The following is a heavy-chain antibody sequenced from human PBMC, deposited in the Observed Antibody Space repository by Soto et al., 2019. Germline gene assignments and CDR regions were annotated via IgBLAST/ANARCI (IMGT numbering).Heavy chain of an antibody. J-gene: IGHJ2*01. CDR3: ARDRSPPKGATGYWYFDL. V-gene: IGHV1-46*03. D-gene: IGHD1-1*01. Sequence: QVQLVQSGAEVKKPGASVKVSCKASGYTFTSYYMHWVRQAPGQGLEWMGIINPSGGSSYAQKFQGRVTIARVTATSTVYKELSSVTSEYTAVYYCARDRSPPKGATGYWYFDLWGRGTLVTVSS. CDR2: INPSGGS. CDR1: GYTFTSYY.